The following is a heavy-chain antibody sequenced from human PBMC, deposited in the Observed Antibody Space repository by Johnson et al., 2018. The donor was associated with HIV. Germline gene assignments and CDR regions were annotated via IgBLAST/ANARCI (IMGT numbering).Heavy chain of an antibody. CDR1: GFTFDDYA. D-gene: IGHD6-13*01. V-gene: IGHV3-9*01. CDR2: ISRNSDKI. Sequence: VQLVESGGGLVQPGRSLRLSCAASGFTFDDYAMHWVRQAPGKGLEWVSGISRNSDKIGYADSVRGRFSISRDNAKNTLYLQMDSLRAEDTALYYCARGAYSSSWHASDASDIWGQGTMVTVSS. J-gene: IGHJ3*02. CDR3: ARGAYSSSWHASDASDI.